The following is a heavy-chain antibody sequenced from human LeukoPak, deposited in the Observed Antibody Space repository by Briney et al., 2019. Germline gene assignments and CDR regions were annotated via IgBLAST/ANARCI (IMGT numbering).Heavy chain of an antibody. CDR3: ARGGSLDV. Sequence: GGSLRLSCAASGFTFSSYWMSWVRQAPGKGLEWVANIKPDGSEKYYVDSVKGRFTISRDSARSSLCLQMNSLRAEDTAVYFCARGGSLDVWGQGTTVTVSS. V-gene: IGHV3-7*01. CDR1: GFTFSSYW. CDR2: IKPDGSEK. J-gene: IGHJ6*02.